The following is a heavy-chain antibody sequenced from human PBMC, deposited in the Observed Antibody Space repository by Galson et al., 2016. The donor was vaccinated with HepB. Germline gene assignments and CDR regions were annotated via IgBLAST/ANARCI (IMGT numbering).Heavy chain of an antibody. J-gene: IGHJ3*02. CDR2: ISGSSDYI. D-gene: IGHD3-22*01. CDR3: ARDVDDSGTRAFDI. CDR1: GFPFSKYT. V-gene: IGHV3-21*06. Sequence: SLRLSCAASGFPFSKYTTSWVRQAPGKGLEWVSSISGSSDYIYYTDSVKGRFTVSRDNSKNMLYLQMNSLRAEDRAVYYCARDVDDSGTRAFDIWGQGTMVTVSS.